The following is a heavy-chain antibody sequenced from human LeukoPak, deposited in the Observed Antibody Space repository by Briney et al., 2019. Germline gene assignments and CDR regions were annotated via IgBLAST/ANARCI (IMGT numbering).Heavy chain of an antibody. D-gene: IGHD1-1*01. J-gene: IGHJ4*02. CDR3: ARRQGTTLNFDY. CDR1: GYTFSSYG. Sequence: GASVKVSCKASGYTFSSYGFSWVRQAPGQGLEWMGWINAYNGNTNYAQNLQGRVTMTTDTSTSTAYMELRSLRSDDTAVYYCARRQGTTLNFDYWGQGTLATVSS. CDR2: INAYNGNT. V-gene: IGHV1-18*01.